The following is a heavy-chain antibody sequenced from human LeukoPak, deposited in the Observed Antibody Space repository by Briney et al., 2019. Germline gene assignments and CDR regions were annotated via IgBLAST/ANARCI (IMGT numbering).Heavy chain of an antibody. CDR3: AKDHGGAMIVVLISFFDY. J-gene: IGHJ4*02. D-gene: IGHD3-22*01. V-gene: IGHV3-23*01. Sequence: PGGSLRLSYAASGFTFSNYAMSWVRQAPGKGLEWVSTISGSGSSTYYADSVKGRFTISRDNSKNTLYLQMNSLRAEDTAVYYCAKDHGGAMIVVLISFFDYWGQGTLVTVSS. CDR2: ISGSGSST. CDR1: GFTFSNYA.